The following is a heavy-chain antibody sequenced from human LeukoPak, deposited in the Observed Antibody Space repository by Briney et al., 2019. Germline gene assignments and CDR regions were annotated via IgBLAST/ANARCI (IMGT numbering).Heavy chain of an antibody. CDR1: GFTFTTYW. CDR2: IYSGGST. Sequence: GGSLRLSCAASGFTFTTYWMSWVRQAPGKGLEWVSVIYSGGSTYYADSVKGRFTISRDNSKNTLYLQMNSLRAEDTAVYYCARFSVGPAYWGQGTLVTVSS. D-gene: IGHD2-15*01. J-gene: IGHJ4*02. V-gene: IGHV3-66*01. CDR3: ARFSVGPAY.